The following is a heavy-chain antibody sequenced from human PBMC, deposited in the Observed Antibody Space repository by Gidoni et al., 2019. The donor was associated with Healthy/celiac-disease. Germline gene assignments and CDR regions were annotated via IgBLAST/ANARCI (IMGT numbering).Heavy chain of an antibody. V-gene: IGHV3-11*01. CDR2: ISGSGSTI. Sequence: QVQLVESGGGLVKPGGYLRPPCAASGFTLRAYYLSWIRPAPGRGLKWGSYISGSGSTIYYADSVKGRFTISRDNAKNSLYLQMNSLRAEDTAVYYCARDDPSGWPASVYYGMDVWGQGTTVTVSS. D-gene: IGHD6-19*01. J-gene: IGHJ6*02. CDR1: GFTLRAYY. CDR3: ARDDPSGWPASVYYGMDV.